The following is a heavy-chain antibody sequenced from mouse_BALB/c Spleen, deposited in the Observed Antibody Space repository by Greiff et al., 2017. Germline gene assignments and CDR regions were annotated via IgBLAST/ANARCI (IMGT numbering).Heavy chain of an antibody. Sequence: EVKLVESGGGLVQPKGSLKLSCAASGFTFNTYAMHWVCQAPGKGLEWVARIRSKSNNYATYYADSVKDRFTISRDDSQSMLYLQMNNLKTEDTAMYYCVREATGYAMDYWGRGTSVTVSS. V-gene: IGHV10-3*03. D-gene: IGHD1-1*01. CDR1: GFTFNTYA. CDR3: VREATGYAMDY. J-gene: IGHJ4*01. CDR2: IRSKSNNYAT.